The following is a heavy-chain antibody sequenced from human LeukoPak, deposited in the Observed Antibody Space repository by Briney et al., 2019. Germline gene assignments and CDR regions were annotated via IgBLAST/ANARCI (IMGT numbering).Heavy chain of an antibody. CDR3: ARGKRLRYFDWLSPSFDY. CDR1: GYTFTSYY. CDR2: INPSGGST. J-gene: IGHJ4*02. V-gene: IGHV1-46*01. D-gene: IGHD3-9*01. Sequence: ASVKVSCKASGYTFTSYYMHWVRQAPGQGLEWMGIINPSGGSTSYAQKFQGRVTMTRDTSTSTVYMELSSLRSEDTAVYYCARGKRLRYFDWLSPSFDYWGQGTLVTVSS.